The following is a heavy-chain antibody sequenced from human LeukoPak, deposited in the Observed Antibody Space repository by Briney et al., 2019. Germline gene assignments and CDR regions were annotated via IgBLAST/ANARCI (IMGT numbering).Heavy chain of an antibody. Sequence: PGGSLRLSCVVSGFTFSSFAMHWVRQAPGKGLEWMAVMSSGGVSRQYADSVKGRFTISRDNSRDTLYLQMNSLKIEDTAVYYCARDVAPKGFDYWGQGTLVTVSS. CDR3: ARDVAPKGFDY. CDR1: GFTFSSFA. V-gene: IGHV3-30-3*01. J-gene: IGHJ4*02. D-gene: IGHD2-21*01. CDR2: MSSGGVSR.